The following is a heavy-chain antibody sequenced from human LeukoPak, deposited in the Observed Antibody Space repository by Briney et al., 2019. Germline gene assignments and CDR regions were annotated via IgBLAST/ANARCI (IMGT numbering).Heavy chain of an antibody. J-gene: IGHJ5*02. CDR1: GYIFTSYV. Sequence: ASVNVSCKASGYIFTSYVISWVRPAPGQGLEGMGWISVYNGNTNYQQRLQGRVTMTTDTSTTTAYMELRSLRSDDTAVYYCARDINGYYYDSHGYYPTDLWGQGTLVTVSS. CDR3: ARDINGYYYDSHGYYPTDL. CDR2: ISVYNGNT. V-gene: IGHV1-18*01. D-gene: IGHD3-22*01.